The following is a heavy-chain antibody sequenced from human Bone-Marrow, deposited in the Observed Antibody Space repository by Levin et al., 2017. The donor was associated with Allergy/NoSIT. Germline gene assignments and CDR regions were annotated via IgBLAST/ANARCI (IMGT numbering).Heavy chain of an antibody. Sequence: LSLTCAASGFTFSSYEMIWVRQAPAKGLEWVAKINADVVTTHHVDAVKGRFTVSRDNGKNSLYLQMSSLRAEDTAVYYCARRLPYYGMDVWGQGTTVTVSS. CDR3: ARRLPYYGMDV. J-gene: IGHJ6*02. CDR2: INADVVTT. CDR1: GFTFSSYE. V-gene: IGHV3-48*03.